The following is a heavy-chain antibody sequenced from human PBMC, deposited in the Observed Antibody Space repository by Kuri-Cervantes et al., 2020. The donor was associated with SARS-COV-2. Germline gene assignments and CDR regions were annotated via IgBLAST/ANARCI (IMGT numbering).Heavy chain of an antibody. CDR2: IKQDGSEK. D-gene: IGHD2-15*01. CDR3: ACPGKTPATY. V-gene: IGHV3-7*01. CDR1: GFTFSNAW. J-gene: IGHJ4*02. Sequence: GGSLRLSCAASGFTFSNAWMSWVRQAPGKGLEWVANIKQDGSEKYYVDSVKGRFTISRDNAKNSLYLQMNSLRAEDAAVYYCACPGKTPATYWGQGTLVTVSS.